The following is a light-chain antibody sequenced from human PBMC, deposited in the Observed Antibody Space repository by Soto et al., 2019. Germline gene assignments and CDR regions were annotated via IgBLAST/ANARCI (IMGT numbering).Light chain of an antibody. CDR3: SSYTSTNTLV. V-gene: IGLV2-14*01. CDR2: GVS. J-gene: IGLJ2*01. Sequence: QSALTQPASVSGSPGQSITIPCTGTSSDVGDYNYVSWYQRHPGKAPKLIIYGVSNRPSGISNRFSGSKSGNTASLTISGLQAEDEADFYCSSYTSTNTLVFGGGTKLTVL. CDR1: SSDVGDYNY.